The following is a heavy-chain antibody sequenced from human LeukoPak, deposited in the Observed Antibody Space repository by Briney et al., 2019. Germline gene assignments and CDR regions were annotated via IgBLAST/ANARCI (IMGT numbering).Heavy chain of an antibody. D-gene: IGHD3-22*01. J-gene: IGHJ4*02. Sequence: ASVTVSCKASGYTFTSYGISWVRQAPGQGLEWMGWISAYNGNTNYAQKLQGRVTMTTDTSTSTAYMELRSLRSDDTAVYYCARVDYDSSGYPFDYWGQGTLVTVSS. V-gene: IGHV1-18*01. CDR1: GYTFTSYG. CDR2: ISAYNGNT. CDR3: ARVDYDSSGYPFDY.